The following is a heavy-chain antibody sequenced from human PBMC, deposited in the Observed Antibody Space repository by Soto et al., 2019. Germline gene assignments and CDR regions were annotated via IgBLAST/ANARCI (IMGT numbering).Heavy chain of an antibody. Sequence: ASVKVSCKASGYTFTSYDINWVRKATGQGLEWMGWMNPNSGKSGYAQKFQGRVTMTSDTSISTAHVELSSLRSEDTAVYYCARRAETNGWNGFGADKYYFDFWGQGTLVTVSS. D-gene: IGHD1-1*01. CDR2: MNPNSGKS. CDR1: GYTFTSYD. V-gene: IGHV1-8*01. CDR3: ARRAETNGWNGFGADKYYFDF. J-gene: IGHJ4*02.